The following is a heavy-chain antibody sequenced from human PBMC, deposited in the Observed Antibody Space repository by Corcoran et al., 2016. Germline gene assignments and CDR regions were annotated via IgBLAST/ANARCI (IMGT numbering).Heavy chain of an antibody. J-gene: IGHJ6*02. CDR2: IYYSGST. D-gene: IGHD2-21*02. V-gene: IGHV4-28*01. CDR1: GYSISSSNW. Sequence: QVQLQESGPGLVKPSDTLSLTCAVSGYSISSSNWWGWIRQPPGKGLEWIGYIYYSGSTYYNPSLKSRVTMSVDTSKNQFSLKLSSVTAVDTAVYYCARTLCGGDCYSGFHYYGMDVWGQGTTVTVSS. CDR3: ARTLCGGDCYSGFHYYGMDV.